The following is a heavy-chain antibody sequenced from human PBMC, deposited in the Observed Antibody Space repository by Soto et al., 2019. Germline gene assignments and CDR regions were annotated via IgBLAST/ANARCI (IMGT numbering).Heavy chain of an antibody. V-gene: IGHV3-33*01. CDR3: ARDPSLLGYYYYYGMDV. J-gene: IGHJ6*02. Sequence: GGSLRLSCATSGFTFSTYGMHWVRQSPGKGKEWEAVMWYDERNKYYADSVKGRFTISRDTSKNTLYLQMNSLRVEDTAIYYCARDPSLLGYYYYYGMDVWGQGTTVTVSS. CDR1: GFTFSTYG. CDR2: MWYDERNK.